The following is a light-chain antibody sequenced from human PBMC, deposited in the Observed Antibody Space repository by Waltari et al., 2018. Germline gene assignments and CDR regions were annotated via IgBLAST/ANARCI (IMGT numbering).Light chain of an antibody. CDR3: QQYNNWPFT. CDR1: QSVSSN. Sequence: EIVMTHSPATLSVSQGERATLSCRASQSVSSNLAWYQQKPGQPPRLLIYGASTRATGIPARFSGSGSGTEFTLTISSLQSEDFAFYYCQQYNNWPFTFGPGTKVDIK. J-gene: IGKJ3*01. CDR2: GAS. V-gene: IGKV3-15*01.